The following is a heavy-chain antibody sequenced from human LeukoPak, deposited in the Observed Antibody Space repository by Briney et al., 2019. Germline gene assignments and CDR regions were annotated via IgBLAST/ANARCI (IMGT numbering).Heavy chain of an antibody. J-gene: IGHJ4*02. D-gene: IGHD2-2*02. CDR2: IYHSGST. Sequence: PSETLSLTCAVYGGSFSGYYWGWIRQPPGKGLEWIGSIYHSGSTYYNPSLKSRVTISVDTSKNQFSLKLSSVTAADTAVYYYARQVYYCSSTSCYITGLFDYWGQGTLVTVSS. V-gene: IGHV4-38-2*01. CDR3: ARQVYYCSSTSCYITGLFDY. CDR1: GGSFSGYY.